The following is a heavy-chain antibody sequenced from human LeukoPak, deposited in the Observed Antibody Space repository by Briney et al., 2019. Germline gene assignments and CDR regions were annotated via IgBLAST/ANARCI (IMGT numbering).Heavy chain of an antibody. J-gene: IGHJ3*02. D-gene: IGHD2-2*01. CDR1: GGSISSYY. V-gene: IGHV4-4*08. Sequence: SETLSLTCTVSGGSISSYYWSWIRQPPGKGLEWIGRIYTSGSTNYNPSLKSRVTISVDTSKNQFSLKLSSVTAADTAVYYCARGSVVIGAGAFDIWGQGTMVTVSS. CDR2: IYTSGST. CDR3: ARGSVVIGAGAFDI.